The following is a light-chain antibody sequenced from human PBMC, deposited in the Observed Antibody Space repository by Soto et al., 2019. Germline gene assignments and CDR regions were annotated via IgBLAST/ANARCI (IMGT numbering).Light chain of an antibody. CDR1: QSVSSNY. CDR2: DAS. Sequence: EIVLTQSPRTLSLSPGERATLSCRASQSVSSNYLAWYQQKPGQAPRLLLYDASSRATGIPDRFSGSGSGTDFTLIISRLEPEDFAVYYCQQYVSSSRTFGQGTKVEI. CDR3: QQYVSSSRT. J-gene: IGKJ1*01. V-gene: IGKV3-20*01.